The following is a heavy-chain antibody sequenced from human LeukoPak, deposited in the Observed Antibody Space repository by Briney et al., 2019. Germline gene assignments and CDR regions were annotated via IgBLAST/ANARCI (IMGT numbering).Heavy chain of an antibody. CDR1: GFTFSSYA. CDR3: AKDRVWFGELSY. V-gene: IGHV3-23*01. D-gene: IGHD3-10*01. CDR2: ISGSGGST. J-gene: IGHJ4*02. Sequence: GGSLRLSCAASGFTFSSYAMSWVRQAPGKGLEWVSAISGSGGSTYYADSVKGRFTISRDNSKNTLYLQTNSLRAEDTAVYYCAKDRVWFGELSYWGQGTLVTVSS.